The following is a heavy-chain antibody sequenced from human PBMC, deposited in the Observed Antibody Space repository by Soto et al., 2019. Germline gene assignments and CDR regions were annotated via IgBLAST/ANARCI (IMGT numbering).Heavy chain of an antibody. D-gene: IGHD3-16*01. J-gene: IGHJ3*02. CDR3: ARPRGGYLGAFDI. CDR2: IYYSGST. CDR1: GGSISSSSGY. V-gene: IGHV4-39*01. Sequence: QLQLQESGPGLVKPSETLSLTCTVSGGSISSSSGYRGWIRQPPGKGLEWIGSIYYSGSTYYNPSLKSRVTISVDTSKNQFSLKLSSVTAADTAVYYCARPRGGYLGAFDIWGQGTMVTVSS.